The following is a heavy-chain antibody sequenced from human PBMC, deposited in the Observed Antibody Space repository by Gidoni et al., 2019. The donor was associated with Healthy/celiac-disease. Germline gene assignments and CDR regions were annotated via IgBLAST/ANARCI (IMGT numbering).Heavy chain of an antibody. CDR3: ARVPVDTAMVTYYYYGMDV. CDR1: GGSISSSSYY. V-gene: IGHV4-39*01. J-gene: IGHJ6*02. D-gene: IGHD5-18*01. Sequence: QLQLQESGPGLVKPSETLSLTCTVSGGSISSSSYYWGWIRQPPGKGLEWIGSIYYSGSTYYNPSLKSRVTISVDTSKNQFSLKLSSVTAADTAVYYCARVPVDTAMVTYYYYGMDVWGQGTTVTVSS. CDR2: IYYSGST.